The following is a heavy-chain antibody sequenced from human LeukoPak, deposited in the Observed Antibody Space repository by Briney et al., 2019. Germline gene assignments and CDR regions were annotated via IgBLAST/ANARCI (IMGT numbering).Heavy chain of an antibody. CDR2: IYYSGST. V-gene: IGHV4-59*12. Sequence: SETLSLTCTVSGGSISSYYWSWIRQPPGKGLEWIGYIYYSGSTNYNPSLKSRVTMSVDTSKNQFSLKLSSVTAADTAVYYCARDLSDIVVVPAAMYTNWFDPWGQGTLVTVSS. D-gene: IGHD2-2*01. CDR3: ARDLSDIVVVPAAMYTNWFDP. J-gene: IGHJ5*02. CDR1: GGSISSYY.